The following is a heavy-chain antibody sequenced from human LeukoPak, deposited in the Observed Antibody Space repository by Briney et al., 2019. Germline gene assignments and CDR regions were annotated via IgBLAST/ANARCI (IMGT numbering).Heavy chain of an antibody. CDR2: ISSSGSTI. Sequence: GGSLRLSCAASGFTFSDYYMRWIRQAPGKGLEWVSYISSSGSTIYYADSVKGRFTISRDNAKNSLYLQMNSLRAEDTAVYYCARDRGTDLLWFGELLPTHNWFDPWGQGTLVTVSS. CDR3: ARDRGTDLLWFGELLPTHNWFDP. J-gene: IGHJ5*02. CDR1: GFTFSDYY. V-gene: IGHV3-11*01. D-gene: IGHD3-10*01.